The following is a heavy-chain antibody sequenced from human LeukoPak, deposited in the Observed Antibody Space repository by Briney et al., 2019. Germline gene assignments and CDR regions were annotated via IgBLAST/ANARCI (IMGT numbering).Heavy chain of an antibody. CDR3: TTDYSSSWYYFDY. CDR2: IKSKTDGGTT. Sequence: GGSLRPSCAASGFTFSNAWMSWVRQAPGKGLEWVGRIKSKTDGGTTDYAAPVKGRFTISRDDSKNTLYLQMNSLKTEDTAVYYCTTDYSSSWYYFDYWGQGTLVTVSS. D-gene: IGHD6-13*01. J-gene: IGHJ4*02. CDR1: GFTFSNAW. V-gene: IGHV3-15*01.